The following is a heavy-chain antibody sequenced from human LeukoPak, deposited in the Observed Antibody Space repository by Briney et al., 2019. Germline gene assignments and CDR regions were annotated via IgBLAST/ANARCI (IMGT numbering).Heavy chain of an antibody. V-gene: IGHV3-23*01. D-gene: IGHD6-13*01. CDR2: FSRSGPDT. CDR1: GFTFGSSA. Sequence: GGSLRLSCAASGFTFGSSAMSWVRQAPGKGPEWVSTFSRSGPDTYYADSVKGRFTIFRDNSKNTLYLQMNSLRAEDTAVYYCAKGSLGSWYYFDYWGQGTLVTGSS. J-gene: IGHJ4*02. CDR3: AKGSLGSWYYFDY.